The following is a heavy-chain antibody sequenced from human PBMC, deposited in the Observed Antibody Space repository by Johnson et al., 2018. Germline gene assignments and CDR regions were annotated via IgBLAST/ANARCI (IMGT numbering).Heavy chain of an antibody. J-gene: IGHJ4*02. CDR2: MSIHGDKK. Sequence: QVRLVESGGGVVEPGGSLRLSCEASGFSFSTFGMHWLRQAQGKGLEWVAVMSIHGDKKAYVASVNGRFTISRDNSKNTFYLHMNSLREDDTALYYCATGRWDLLSEFEYWGQGTLVTVSS. V-gene: IGHV3-30*03. CDR1: GFSFSTFG. CDR3: ATGRWDLLSEFEY. D-gene: IGHD1-26*01.